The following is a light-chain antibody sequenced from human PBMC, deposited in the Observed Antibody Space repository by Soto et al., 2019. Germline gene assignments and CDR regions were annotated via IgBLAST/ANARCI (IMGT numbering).Light chain of an antibody. CDR2: DAS. Sequence: ETVLTQSPATLSLSPGERATLSCRASQSVSSYLAWYQQKPGQAPRLLIYDASNRAPGIPARFSGSGSGTDFTLTISSLEPEDFAVYYCQQRSNWPPRFTFGPGTKVDIK. CDR1: QSVSSY. CDR3: QQRSNWPPRFT. J-gene: IGKJ3*01. V-gene: IGKV3-11*01.